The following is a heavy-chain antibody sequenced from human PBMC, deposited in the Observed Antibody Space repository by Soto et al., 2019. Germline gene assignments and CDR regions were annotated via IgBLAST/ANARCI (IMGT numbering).Heavy chain of an antibody. CDR1: GGSISSGGYY. Sequence: QVQLQESGPGLVKPSQTLSLTCTVSGGSISSGGYYWSWIRQHPGKGLEWIGYIYYSGSTYFNPSLQSRVNISVDTSKNQFSLKLSSVTAADTAVYYCARDRGYCSGGSCYFDYWGQGTLVTVSS. V-gene: IGHV4-31*03. J-gene: IGHJ4*02. CDR2: IYYSGST. D-gene: IGHD2-15*01. CDR3: ARDRGYCSGGSCYFDY.